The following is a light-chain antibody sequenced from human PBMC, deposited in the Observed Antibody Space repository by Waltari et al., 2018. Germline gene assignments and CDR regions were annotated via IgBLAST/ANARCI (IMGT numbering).Light chain of an antibody. CDR2: KDS. CDR3: QAADINGLSWV. J-gene: IGLJ3*02. V-gene: IGLV3-25*03. CDR1: ALPKQY. Sequence: SSELTQPPSVSVSPGQTARITCFGDALPKQYANWYQQKSGQAPVQIIYKDSERPSEIPERFSGSTSGTTVTLTISGVQAQDEADYYCQAADINGLSWVFGGGTKLTVL.